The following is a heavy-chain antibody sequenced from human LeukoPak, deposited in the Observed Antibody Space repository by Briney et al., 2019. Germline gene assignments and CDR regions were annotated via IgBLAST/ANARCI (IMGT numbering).Heavy chain of an antibody. D-gene: IGHD6-13*01. V-gene: IGHV1-69*13. J-gene: IGHJ3*02. CDR3: ARESRGGSWYEPGEDAFDI. Sequence: SVKVSCKASGGTFSSYAISWVRQAPGQGLEWMGGIIPIFGTANYAQKFQGRVTITADESTSTAYMELGSLRSEDTAVYYCARESRGGSWYEPGEDAFDIWGQGTMVTVSS. CDR1: GGTFSSYA. CDR2: IIPIFGTA.